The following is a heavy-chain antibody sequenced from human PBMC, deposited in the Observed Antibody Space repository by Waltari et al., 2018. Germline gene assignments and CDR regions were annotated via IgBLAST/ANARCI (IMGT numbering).Heavy chain of an antibody. CDR1: GFIFIRYE. J-gene: IGHJ4*02. D-gene: IGHD6-13*01. CDR2: MSRSGDKM. V-gene: IGHV3-48*03. CDR3: ARDPAQLGGESDN. Sequence: EVQLVASGGRLVQRGGSLSLSGAASGFIFIRYEMNWVRQAPGKGLEWVSYMSRSGDKMYYADSVKGRFTISRDNARKSLYLQMNSLRADDTAVYYCARDPAQLGGESDNWGQGTLVTVSS.